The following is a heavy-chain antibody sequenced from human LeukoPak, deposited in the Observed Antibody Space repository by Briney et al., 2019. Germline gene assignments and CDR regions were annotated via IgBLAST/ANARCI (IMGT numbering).Heavy chain of an antibody. CDR1: GYTFTGHY. J-gene: IGHJ4*02. CDR3: ARDLGWSSSH. Sequence: ASVKVSCKASGYTFTGHYMNWVRLAPGQGLEWMGWINPTGGTTYAQKFQDRVTMTRDTSINTAYMELSGLRSDDTAVYYCARDLGWSSSHWGQGALVTVSS. D-gene: IGHD6-6*01. V-gene: IGHV1-2*02. CDR2: INPTGGT.